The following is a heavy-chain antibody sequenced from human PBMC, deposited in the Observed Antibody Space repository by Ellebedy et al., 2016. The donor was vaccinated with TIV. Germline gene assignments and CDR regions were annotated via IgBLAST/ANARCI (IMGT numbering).Heavy chain of an antibody. Sequence: PGGSLRLSCAASGFTFSSYAMSWVRQAPGKGLEWVSAISGSGGSTYYADSVKGRFTISRDNSKNTLYLQMNSLRAEDTAVYYCAKDQARITMIVVVTGGHAFDIWGQGTMVTVSS. V-gene: IGHV3-23*01. D-gene: IGHD3-22*01. J-gene: IGHJ3*02. CDR2: ISGSGGST. CDR1: GFTFSSYA. CDR3: AKDQARITMIVVVTGGHAFDI.